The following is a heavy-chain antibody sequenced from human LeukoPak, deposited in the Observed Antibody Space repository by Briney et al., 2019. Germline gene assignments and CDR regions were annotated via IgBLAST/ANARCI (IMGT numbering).Heavy chain of an antibody. J-gene: IGHJ4*02. V-gene: IGHV1-24*01. Sequence: ASVKVSCKVSGYTLTELSMHWVRQAPGKGLEWMGGFDPEDGETIYAQKFQGRVTMTEDTSTDTAYMELSSLRSEDTAVYYCATGLLPTNYYDSSGPDYWGQGTLATVSS. D-gene: IGHD3-22*01. CDR3: ATGLLPTNYYDSSGPDY. CDR1: GYTLTELS. CDR2: FDPEDGET.